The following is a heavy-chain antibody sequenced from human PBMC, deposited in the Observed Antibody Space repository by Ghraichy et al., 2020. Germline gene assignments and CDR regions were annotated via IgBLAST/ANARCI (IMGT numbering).Heavy chain of an antibody. CDR2: IIPIFGTA. V-gene: IGHV1-69*05. J-gene: IGHJ4*02. CDR3: ARGAMTTVVPFDY. CDR1: GGTFSSYA. D-gene: IGHD4-23*01. Sequence: SVKVSCKASGGTFSSYAISWVRQAPGQGLEWMGGIIPIFGTANYAQKFQGRVTITTDESTSTAYMELSSLRSEDTAVYYCARGAMTTVVPFDYWGQGTLVTVSS.